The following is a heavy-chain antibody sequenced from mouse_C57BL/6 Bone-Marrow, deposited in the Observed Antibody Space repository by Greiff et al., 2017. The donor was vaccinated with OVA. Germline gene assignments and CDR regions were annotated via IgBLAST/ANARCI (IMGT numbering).Heavy chain of an antibody. CDR3: AREGGITTVEDCDY. J-gene: IGHJ2*01. D-gene: IGHD1-1*01. V-gene: IGHV1-52*01. CDR1: GYTFTSYW. Sequence: QVQLQQPGAELVRPGSSVKLSCKASGYTFTSYWMHWVKQRPIQGLEWIGNIDPSDSETHYNQKFKDKATLTVDKSSSTAYMQHSSLTSEDAEVYYCAREGGITTVEDCDYWGQGTTLTVSS. CDR2: IDPSDSET.